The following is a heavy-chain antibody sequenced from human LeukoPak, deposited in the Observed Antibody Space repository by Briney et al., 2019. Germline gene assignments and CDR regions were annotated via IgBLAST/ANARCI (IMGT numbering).Heavy chain of an antibody. CDR1: GGSISSGSYF. D-gene: IGHD3-10*01. J-gene: IGHJ4*02. CDR2: IYTSGST. CDR3: AGNYYGSGSYYSEDRY. Sequence: SETLSLTCTVSGGSISSGSYFWSWIRQPAGKGLEWIGRIYTSGSTNYNPSLKSRVTISVDTSKNQFSLKLSSVTAADTAVYYCAGNYYGSGSYYSEDRYWGQGTLVTVSS. V-gene: IGHV4-61*02.